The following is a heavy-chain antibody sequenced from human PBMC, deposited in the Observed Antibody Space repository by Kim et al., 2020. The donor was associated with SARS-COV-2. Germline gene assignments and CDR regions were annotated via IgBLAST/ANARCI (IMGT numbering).Heavy chain of an antibody. CDR3: AREYSGYDWSLYGMDV. Sequence: GGSLRLSCAASGFTFSSYEMNWVRQAPGKGLEWVSYISSSGSTIYYADSVKGRFTISRDNAKNSLYLQMNSLRAEDTAVYYCAREYSGYDWSLYGMDVWGQGTTVTVSS. V-gene: IGHV3-48*03. D-gene: IGHD5-12*01. CDR1: GFTFSSYE. CDR2: ISSSGSTI. J-gene: IGHJ6*02.